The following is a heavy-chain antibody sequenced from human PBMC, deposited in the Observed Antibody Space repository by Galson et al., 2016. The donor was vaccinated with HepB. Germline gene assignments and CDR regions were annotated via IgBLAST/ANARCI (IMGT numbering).Heavy chain of an antibody. CDR1: GGSISSGGYY. Sequence: TLSLTCTVSGGSISSGGYYWNWIRQHPGKGLGWIGYIYNSGRAYYNPSLKSRVTISVDTSKNQFSLKLSSVTAADTAAYYCARDNRRLGELSLLDYWGPGTLVTVSS. CDR2: IYNSGRA. J-gene: IGHJ4*02. CDR3: ARDNRRLGELSLLDY. D-gene: IGHD3-16*02. V-gene: IGHV4-31*03.